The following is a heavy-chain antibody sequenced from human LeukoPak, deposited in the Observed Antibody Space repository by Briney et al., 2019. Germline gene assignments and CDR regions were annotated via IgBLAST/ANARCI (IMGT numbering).Heavy chain of an antibody. CDR3: ARDSRYYDFWSGYYDGYYFDY. V-gene: IGHV3-33*01. CDR1: GFTFSSYG. Sequence: GGSLRLSCAASGFTFSSYGMHWVRQAPGKGLEWVAVIWYDGSNKYYADSVKGRFTISRDNSKNTLYLQMNSLRAEDTAVYYCARDSRYYDFWSGYYDGYYFDYWGQGTLVTVSS. D-gene: IGHD3-3*01. CDR2: IWYDGSNK. J-gene: IGHJ4*02.